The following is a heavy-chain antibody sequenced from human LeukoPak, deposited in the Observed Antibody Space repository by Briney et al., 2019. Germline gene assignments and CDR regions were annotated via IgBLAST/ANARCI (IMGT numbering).Heavy chain of an antibody. CDR3: AKQPLNDYIWEN. D-gene: IGHD3-16*01. CDR1: GGSISNYY. V-gene: IGHV4-59*08. CDR2: ISDSGST. J-gene: IGHJ4*02. Sequence: PSETLSLTCTVSGGSISNYYWSWSRQPPMKGLEWIGYISDSGSTKYNPSLKSRVTISVDTSKNQFSLKLSSVTAADTAVYYCAKQPLNDYIWENWGQGTLVTVSS.